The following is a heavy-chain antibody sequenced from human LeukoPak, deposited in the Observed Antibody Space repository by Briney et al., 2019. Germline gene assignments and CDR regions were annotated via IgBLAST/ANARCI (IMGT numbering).Heavy chain of an antibody. CDR2: IYTSGST. D-gene: IGHD3-10*01. CDR1: GGSISSGSYY. V-gene: IGHV4-61*02. CDR3: ARSDGSGSYYNAGFDY. Sequence: SQTLSLTCTVSGGSISSGSYYWSWIRQPAGKGLEWIGRIYTSGSTNYNPSLKSRVTISVDTSKNQFSLKLSSVTAADTAVYYCARSDGSGSYYNAGFDYWGQGTLVTVSS. J-gene: IGHJ4*02.